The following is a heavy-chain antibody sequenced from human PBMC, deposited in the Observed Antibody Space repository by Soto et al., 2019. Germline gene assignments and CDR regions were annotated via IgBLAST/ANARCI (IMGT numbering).Heavy chain of an antibody. V-gene: IGHV4-34*01. CDR2: INHSGST. CDR3: ARDKITGLFDY. D-gene: IGHD3-16*01. J-gene: IGHJ4*02. Sequence: QVQRQQWGAGLLKPSEILSLTCAVYGGSFSGYYCTWIRQPPGTGLEWIGEINHSGSTNYNPSLKSPVTISVDTSKNQFSLKLTSVTAADTAVYYCARDKITGLFDYWGQGTLVTVSS. CDR1: GGSFSGYY.